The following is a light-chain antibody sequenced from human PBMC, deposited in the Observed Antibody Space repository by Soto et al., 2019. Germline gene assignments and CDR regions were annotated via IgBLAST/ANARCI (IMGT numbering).Light chain of an antibody. Sequence: DIPMTQSPSSLSASVGDRVSLTCRAGQTVGSFVNWYQQKPAKAPRLLIYATSNLQSGVPSRISGSGSGTEFTRTISSVQPEDFATYFCQQSYSAQYTFGQGTKLEIK. CDR2: ATS. J-gene: IGKJ2*01. V-gene: IGKV1-39*01. CDR1: QTVGSF. CDR3: QQSYSAQYT.